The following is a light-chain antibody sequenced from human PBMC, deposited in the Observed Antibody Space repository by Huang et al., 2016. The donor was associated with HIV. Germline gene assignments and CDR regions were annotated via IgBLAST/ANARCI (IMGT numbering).Light chain of an antibody. V-gene: IGKV3-15*01. CDR1: QSVSTN. Sequence: EIVMTQSPATLSVSSVGRATLSCRASQSVSTNLAWYQQKPGQAPRLLSYGASTRATGIPARFRGSGSGTEFTLTISDLQSEDFAVYYCHQYNDWPITFGPGTKVDIK. CDR2: GAS. CDR3: HQYNDWPIT. J-gene: IGKJ3*01.